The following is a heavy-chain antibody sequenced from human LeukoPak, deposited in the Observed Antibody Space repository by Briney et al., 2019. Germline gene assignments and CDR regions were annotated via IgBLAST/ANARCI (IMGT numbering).Heavy chain of an antibody. J-gene: IGHJ4*02. D-gene: IGHD6-6*01. CDR2: MNPNSGNT. V-gene: IGHV1-8*01. CDR3: ARELGSSSSLDY. CDR1: GYTFTSYD. Sequence: ASVKVSCKASGYTFTSYDINWVRQATGQGLEWMGWMNPNSGNTGYAQKFQGRVTMTRNTSISTAYMELSSLRSEDTAVYYCARELGSSSSLDYWSQGTLVTVSS.